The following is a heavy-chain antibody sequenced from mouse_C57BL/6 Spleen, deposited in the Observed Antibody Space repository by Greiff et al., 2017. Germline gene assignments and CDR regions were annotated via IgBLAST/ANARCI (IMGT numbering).Heavy chain of an antibody. J-gene: IGHJ1*03. CDR3: ASGYYWYFDV. CDR1: GYTFTSYW. V-gene: IGHV1-55*01. CDR2: IYPGSGST. Sequence: QVQLKQPGAELVKPGASVKMSCKASGYTFTSYWITWVKQRPGQGPEWIGDIYPGSGSTNYNEKFKSKATLTVDTSSSTAYMQLSSLTSEDSAVYYCASGYYWYFDVWGTGTTVTVSS. D-gene: IGHD2-2*01.